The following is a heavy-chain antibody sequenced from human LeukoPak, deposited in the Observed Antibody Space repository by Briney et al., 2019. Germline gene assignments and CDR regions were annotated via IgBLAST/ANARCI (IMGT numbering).Heavy chain of an antibody. CDR3: AKDYGSGSYCDY. Sequence: GGSLRLSCAASGFTFSSNAMSWVRQAPGKGLEWVSAISASGGSIYYADSVKGRFTISRDNSKNTLYLQMNSLRAEDTAVYYCAKDYGSGSYCDYWGQGTLVTVSS. D-gene: IGHD3-10*01. CDR2: ISASGGSI. J-gene: IGHJ4*02. V-gene: IGHV3-23*01. CDR1: GFTFSSNA.